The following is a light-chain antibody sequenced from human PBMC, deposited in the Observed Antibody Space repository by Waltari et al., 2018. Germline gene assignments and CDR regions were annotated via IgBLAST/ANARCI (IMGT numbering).Light chain of an antibody. CDR1: QGIRND. V-gene: IGKV1-17*01. CDR3: LQHNTYPLT. CDR2: AAF. Sequence: DIQMTQSPSSLSASVGDRVTIACRASQGIRNDLGWFQQKQGRDPKRLIYAAFRLQTGVPSRFSGSGFGTEFTLTISSLRPEDFAIYYCLQHNTYPLTFGGATKVEV. J-gene: IGKJ4*01.